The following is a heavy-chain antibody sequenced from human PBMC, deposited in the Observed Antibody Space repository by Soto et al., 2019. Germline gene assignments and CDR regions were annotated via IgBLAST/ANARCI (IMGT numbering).Heavy chain of an antibody. J-gene: IGHJ6*02. CDR1: GVSVKTGCGG. Sequence: SGPTVAHPTQTLTLTCTFSGVSVKTGCGGVGWIRQPPGKTLEWLALRYRHDFKRYTPSLESRLNITQATSKNQGVLSGTNVDPADTATDYCAHSRGYNGYEGPPLYEMDVWGQGTTVTVSS. CDR3: AHSRGYNGYEGPPLYEMDV. CDR2: RYRHDFK. D-gene: IGHD5-12*01. V-gene: IGHV2-5*01.